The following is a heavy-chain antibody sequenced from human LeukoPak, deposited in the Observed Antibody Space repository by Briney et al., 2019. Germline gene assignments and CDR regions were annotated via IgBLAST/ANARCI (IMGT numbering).Heavy chain of an antibody. CDR2: IKQDGSEK. CDR3: ARVTTGTTIDY. CDR1: GFTFSSYW. V-gene: IGHV3-7*01. J-gene: IGHJ4*02. Sequence: PGGSLRLSCAASGFTFSSYWMSWVRQAPGKGVEWVANIKQDGSEKYYVDSVKSRFTISRDNAKNSLYLQMNSLRAEDTAVYYCARVTTGTTIDYWGQGTLVTVSS. D-gene: IGHD1-1*01.